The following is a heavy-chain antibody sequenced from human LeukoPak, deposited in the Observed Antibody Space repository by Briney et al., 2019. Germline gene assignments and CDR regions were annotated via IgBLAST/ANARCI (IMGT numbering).Heavy chain of an antibody. CDR2: ISGTSTYI. V-gene: IGHV3-21*01. CDR1: GFTFSSYE. D-gene: IGHD3-3*01. Sequence: GGSLRLSCAASGFTFSSYEMNWVRQAPGKGLEWVSSISGTSTYIYYADSVKGRFTISRDNAKKSVYLQMDNLRAEDTAVYSCAARNYNLLSDFYTPFDYWGQGVLVTVSS. J-gene: IGHJ4*02. CDR3: AARNYNLLSDFYTPFDY.